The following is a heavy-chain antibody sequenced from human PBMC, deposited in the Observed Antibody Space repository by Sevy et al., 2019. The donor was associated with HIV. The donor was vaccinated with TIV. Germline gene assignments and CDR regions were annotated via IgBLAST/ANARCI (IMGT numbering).Heavy chain of an antibody. D-gene: IGHD2-21*02. V-gene: IGHV3-30*04. J-gene: IGHJ4*02. CDR1: GFTFSDYD. CDR3: ARLFSCGGDCYYLDY. CDR2: MSHDGNYK. Sequence: GGSLRLSCAASGFTFSDYDMHWVRQAPGKGLEWVAVMSHDGNYKNHADTVKVRFTISRDNFKNTPYLQMNSLRVEDTAMYFCARLFSCGGDCYYLDYWGQGAPVTVSS.